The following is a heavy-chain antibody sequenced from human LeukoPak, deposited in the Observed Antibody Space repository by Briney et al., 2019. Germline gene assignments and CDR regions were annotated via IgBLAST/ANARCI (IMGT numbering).Heavy chain of an antibody. D-gene: IGHD6-19*01. V-gene: IGHV1-69*13. J-gene: IGHJ4*02. Sequence: SVKVSCKASGGTFSSYAISWVRQAPGQGLEWMGGIIPIFGTANYAQKFQGRVTITADESTSTAYMELSSLRSEDTAVYYCARHRGWTAKYFDYWGQGTLVTVSS. CDR3: ARHRGWTAKYFDY. CDR1: GGTFSSYA. CDR2: IIPIFGTA.